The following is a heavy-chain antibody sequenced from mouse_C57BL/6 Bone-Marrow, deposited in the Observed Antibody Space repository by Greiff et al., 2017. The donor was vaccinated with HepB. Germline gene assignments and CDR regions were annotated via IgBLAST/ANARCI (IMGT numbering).Heavy chain of an antibody. CDR2: IDPETGGT. J-gene: IGHJ2*01. D-gene: IGHD1-1*01. CDR1: GYTFTDYE. Sequence: QVQLQQSGAELVRPGASVTLSCKASGYTFTDYEMHWVKQTPVHGLEWIGAIDPETGGTAYNQKFKGKAILTADKSSSTAYMELRSLTSEDSAVYYVTRKEDTTVVEAYWGQGTTLTVSS. V-gene: IGHV1-15*01. CDR3: TRKEDTTVVEAY.